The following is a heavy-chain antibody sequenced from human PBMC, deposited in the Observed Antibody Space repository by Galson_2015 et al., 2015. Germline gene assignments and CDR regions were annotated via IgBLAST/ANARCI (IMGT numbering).Heavy chain of an antibody. V-gene: IGHV3-72*01. CDR2: IRNKPNGYTT. CDR3: VRVMHGDAFDI. CDR1: GFNFRSAY. D-gene: IGHD3-16*01. Sequence: SLRLSCAASGFNFRSAYMDWVRQAPGKGLEWVGRIRNKPNGYTTDYAASVQGRFSIARDDSRNSLYLQMNSLQAGDTAVYYCVRVMHGDAFDIWGQGTWVTVSA. J-gene: IGHJ3*02.